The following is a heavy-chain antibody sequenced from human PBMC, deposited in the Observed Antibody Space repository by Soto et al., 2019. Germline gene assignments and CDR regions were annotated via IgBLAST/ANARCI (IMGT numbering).Heavy chain of an antibody. D-gene: IGHD3-10*01. J-gene: IGHJ6*02. Sequence: ASVKVSCKACGDSFTSYGISWVRQAPGQGLEWMGWISAYNGNTNYAQKLQGRVTMTTDTSTSTAYMELRSLRSDDTAVYYCARDNYPNYYGMDVWGQGTTVTVSS. V-gene: IGHV1-18*01. CDR2: ISAYNGNT. CDR1: GDSFTSYG. CDR3: ARDNYPNYYGMDV.